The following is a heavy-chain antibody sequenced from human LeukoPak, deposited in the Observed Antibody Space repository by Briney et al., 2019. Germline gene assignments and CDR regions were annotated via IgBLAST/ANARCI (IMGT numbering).Heavy chain of an antibody. Sequence: ASVKVSCKASGYTFTGYYMHWVRQAPGQGLEWMGWIDPNSDDTNYVQKFQGRVTMTRDTSITTAYMELSRLTSDDTAVYYCTRDYDILTQWGQGTLVTVSS. V-gene: IGHV1-2*02. CDR1: GYTFTGYY. D-gene: IGHD3-9*01. J-gene: IGHJ4*02. CDR2: IDPNSDDT. CDR3: TRDYDILTQ.